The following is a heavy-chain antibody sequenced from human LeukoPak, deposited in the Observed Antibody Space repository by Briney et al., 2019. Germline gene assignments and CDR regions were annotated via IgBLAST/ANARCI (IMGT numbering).Heavy chain of an antibody. CDR3: ARDSAGYCSGGSCYAIDY. CDR2: IIPIFGTA. Sequence: SVKVSCKASGGTFSSYAISWVRQAPGQRLEWMGGIIPIFGTANYAQKFQGRVTMTRDTSTSTVYMELSSLRSEDTAVYYCARDSAGYCSGGSCYAIDYWGQGTLVTVSS. J-gene: IGHJ4*02. CDR1: GGTFSSYA. V-gene: IGHV1-69*05. D-gene: IGHD2-15*01.